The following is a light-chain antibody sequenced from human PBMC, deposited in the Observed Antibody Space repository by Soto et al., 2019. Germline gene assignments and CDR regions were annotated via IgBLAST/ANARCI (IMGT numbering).Light chain of an antibody. J-gene: IGLJ2*01. V-gene: IGLV2-23*01. CDR3: CSDAVTNILG. CDR2: EGS. CDR1: SSDVGSYNL. Sequence: QSALTQPASVSGSPGQSITISCTGTSSDVGSYNLVSWFQQHPGKAPKLMIYEGSKRPSGVSNRFSGSKSGNTASLTISGLQAEDEADYYCCSDAVTNILGVGGGTQVTVL.